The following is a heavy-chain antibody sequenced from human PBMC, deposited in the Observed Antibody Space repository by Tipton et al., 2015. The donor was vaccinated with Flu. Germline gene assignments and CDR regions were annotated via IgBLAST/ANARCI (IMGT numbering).Heavy chain of an antibody. CDR2: IRSKGYDEKI. CDR1: GFTFGDYG. CDR3: ARETVPGEFYVDS. J-gene: IGHJ4*02. D-gene: IGHD1-1*01. V-gene: IGHV3-49*04. Sequence: RSLRLSCPTSGFTFGDYGIIWVRQAPRKGLEWLSFIRSKGYDEKIDYAASVKGRYTMSRDDSKSIAYLQMNSLKIEDTGVYYCARETVPGEFYVDSWGQGTLVTVSS.